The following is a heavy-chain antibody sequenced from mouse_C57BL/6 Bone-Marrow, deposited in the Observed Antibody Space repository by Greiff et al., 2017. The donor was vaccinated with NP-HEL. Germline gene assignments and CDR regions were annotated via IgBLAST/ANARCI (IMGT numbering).Heavy chain of an antibody. CDR1: GYTFTSYW. J-gene: IGHJ3*01. CDR3: AGSACCRDYGAY. V-gene: IGHV1-64*01. CDR2: IHPNSGST. D-gene: IGHD1-1*01. Sequence: QVQLQQPGAELVKPGASVKLSCKASGYTFTSYWMHWVKQRPGQGLEWIGMIHPNSGSTNYNEKFKSKATLTVDKSSSTAYMQLSSLTSEESAVYDCAGSACCRDYGAYWGQGTLVTVSA.